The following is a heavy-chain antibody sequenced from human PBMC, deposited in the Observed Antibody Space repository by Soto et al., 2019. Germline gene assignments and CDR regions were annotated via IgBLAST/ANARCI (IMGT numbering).Heavy chain of an antibody. CDR3: AGGRSGWYDY. CDR1: GGSICSGGYY. Sequence: QVQLQESGPGLVKPSQTPSLTCTVSGGSICSGGYYWSWIRQHPGKGLEWIGYIYYSGSTYYNPSLKSRVTMSVDTSKNQFSLKLSFVSAADTAVYYCAGGRSGWYDYWGQGTLVTVSS. J-gene: IGHJ4*02. V-gene: IGHV4-31*03. D-gene: IGHD6-19*01. CDR2: IYYSGST.